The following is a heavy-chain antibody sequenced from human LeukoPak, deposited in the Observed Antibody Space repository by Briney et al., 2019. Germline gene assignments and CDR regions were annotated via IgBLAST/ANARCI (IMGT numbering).Heavy chain of an antibody. D-gene: IGHD1-26*01. J-gene: IGHJ4*02. CDR1: GYSFNRFW. CDR2: IFPADFDT. Sequence: GESLKISCKGSGYSFNRFWIGWVRQMPGKGLEWMGIIFPADFDTRYSPSSQGQVTISADKSITTAFLQWNSLKGSDSGMYYCASGSYLYYFDYWGQGTLVTVSS. V-gene: IGHV5-51*01. CDR3: ASGSYLYYFDY.